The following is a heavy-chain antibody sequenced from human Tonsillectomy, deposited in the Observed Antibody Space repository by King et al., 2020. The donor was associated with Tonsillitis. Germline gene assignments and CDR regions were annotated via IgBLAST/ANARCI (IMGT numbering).Heavy chain of an antibody. D-gene: IGHD2-15*01. CDR3: ARDEVALDAFHI. Sequence: VQLVESGAEVKKPGASVKVSCTASGYTFTGYYMHWVRQAPGQGLEWMGWSNPNSGVTNYAQKFQGRVTMTRDTSISTAYMVLSNLRSDDTAVFYCARDEVALDAFHIWGQGTMVTVSS. V-gene: IGHV1-2*02. CDR1: GYTFTGYY. J-gene: IGHJ3*02. CDR2: SNPNSGVT.